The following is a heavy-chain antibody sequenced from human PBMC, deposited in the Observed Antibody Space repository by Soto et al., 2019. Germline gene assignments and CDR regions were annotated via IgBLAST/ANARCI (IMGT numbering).Heavy chain of an antibody. CDR1: GFTFSSYS. CDR3: ARGFGVERRMLYYYGMDV. V-gene: IGHV3-48*02. CDR2: ISSSSSTI. Sequence: GGSLRLSCAASGFTFSSYSMNWVRQAPGKGLEWVSYISSSSSTIYYADSVKGRFTISRDNAKNSLYLQMNSLRDEDTAVYYCARGFGVERRMLYYYGMDVWGQGTTVTVSS. J-gene: IGHJ6*02. D-gene: IGHD1-1*01.